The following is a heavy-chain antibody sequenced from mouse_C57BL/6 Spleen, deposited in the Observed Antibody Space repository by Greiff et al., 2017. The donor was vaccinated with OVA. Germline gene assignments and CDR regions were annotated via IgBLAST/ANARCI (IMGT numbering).Heavy chain of an antibody. J-gene: IGHJ2*01. Sequence: VQLQQSGAELVRPGASVKLSCKASGYTFTDYYINWVKQRPGQGLEWIARIYPGSGNTYYNEKFKGKAALTAEKSSSTAYMQLSSLTSEDSAVYFCAEGFYYFDYWGKGTTLTVSS. CDR2: IYPGSGNT. CDR1: GYTFTDYY. CDR3: AEGFYYFDY. V-gene: IGHV1-76*01.